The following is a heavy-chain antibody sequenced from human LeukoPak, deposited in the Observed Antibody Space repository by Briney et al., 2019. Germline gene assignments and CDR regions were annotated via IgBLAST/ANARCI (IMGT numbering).Heavy chain of an antibody. Sequence: PGGSLRLSCAASGFTFSSYWMSWVGQAPGKGLEWVAKIKQDGSEKYYVDSVKGRFTISRDNAKNSLYLQMNSPRAEDTAVYYCARDRGWLQHDYWGQGTLVTVSS. D-gene: IGHD5-24*01. CDR1: GFTFSSYW. CDR3: ARDRGWLQHDY. J-gene: IGHJ4*02. V-gene: IGHV3-7*01. CDR2: IKQDGSEK.